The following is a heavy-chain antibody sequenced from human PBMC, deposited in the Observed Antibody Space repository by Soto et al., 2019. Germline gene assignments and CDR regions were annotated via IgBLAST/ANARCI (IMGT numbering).Heavy chain of an antibody. CDR1: GYTFTDYG. Sequence: ASVKVSCKASGYTFTDYGIIWVRQAPGQGLQWMGWITAFNGNTKYAQQFQGRVTMTTDTSTSTAYMELRSLESDDTAVYYCARISQSDFWSGYYYFFDYWGQGTLVTVSS. CDR3: ARISQSDFWSGYYYFFDY. V-gene: IGHV1-18*01. D-gene: IGHD3-3*01. J-gene: IGHJ4*02. CDR2: ITAFNGNT.